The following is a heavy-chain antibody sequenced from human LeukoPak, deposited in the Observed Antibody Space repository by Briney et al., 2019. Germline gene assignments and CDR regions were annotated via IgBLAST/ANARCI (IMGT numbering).Heavy chain of an antibody. Sequence: GGSLRLSCAASGFTFSSYAMSWVRQAPGKGREWVSAISGSGGSTYYADSAKGRFTISRDNSKNTLYLQMTSLRAEDTAVYYCAKGSVRGWYEGTNWFDPWGQGTLVTVSS. CDR2: ISGSGGST. V-gene: IGHV3-23*01. D-gene: IGHD6-19*01. CDR1: GFTFSSYA. J-gene: IGHJ5*02. CDR3: AKGSVRGWYEGTNWFDP.